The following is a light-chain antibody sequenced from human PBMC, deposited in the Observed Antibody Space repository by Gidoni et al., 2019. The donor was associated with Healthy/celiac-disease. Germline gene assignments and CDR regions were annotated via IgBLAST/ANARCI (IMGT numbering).Light chain of an antibody. CDR3: QQYNSYSGT. Sequence: DIQMTQSPSTLSASVGDRVTITCRASQSISSWLAWYQQKPGKAPKLLIYKESSLESGVPSRFSGSGSGTELTLTIISLQPDDFATYYCQQYNSYSGTFGQGTKVEIK. J-gene: IGKJ1*01. CDR2: KES. CDR1: QSISSW. V-gene: IGKV1-5*03.